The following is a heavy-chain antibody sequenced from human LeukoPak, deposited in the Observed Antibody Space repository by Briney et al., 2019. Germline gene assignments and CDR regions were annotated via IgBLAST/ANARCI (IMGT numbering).Heavy chain of an antibody. CDR3: ARASYGAGSHFDY. J-gene: IGHJ4*02. CDR2: IFHTEPT. Sequence: SETLPLTCAVSGGSFSSGDFPWSWIRQPPGEGLEGIGYIFHTEPTSYNPSLKSRVTISVDLSKNQLPLRLTSVTPAATAVYYCARASYGAGSHFDYWGQGTLVTVSS. D-gene: IGHD3-10*01. V-gene: IGHV4-30-2*01. CDR1: GGSFSSGDFP.